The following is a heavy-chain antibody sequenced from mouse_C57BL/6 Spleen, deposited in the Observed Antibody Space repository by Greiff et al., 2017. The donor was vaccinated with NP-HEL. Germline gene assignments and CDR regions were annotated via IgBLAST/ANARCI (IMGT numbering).Heavy chain of an antibody. Sequence: EVQLQESGPGLVKPSQSLSLTCSVTGYSITSGYYWYWIRQFPGNKLEWMGYISYDGSNNYNPSLKNRISITRDTSKNQFFLKLNSVTTEDTATXYCARVGYGTPYGCWGQGTTLTVSS. J-gene: IGHJ2*01. CDR2: ISYDGSN. CDR3: ARVGYGTPYGC. V-gene: IGHV3-6*01. CDR1: GYSITSGYY. D-gene: IGHD2-10*02.